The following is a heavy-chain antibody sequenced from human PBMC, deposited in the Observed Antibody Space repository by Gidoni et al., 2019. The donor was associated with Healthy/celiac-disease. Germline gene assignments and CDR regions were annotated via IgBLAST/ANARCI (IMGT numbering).Heavy chain of an antibody. CDR2: IYSGGST. CDR1: GFTVSSNY. CDR3: AREGYSSSWYFDY. V-gene: IGHV3-53*01. D-gene: IGHD6-13*01. Sequence: EVPLVESGGGLIQPGGSLRLSCAASGFTVSSNYMSWVRQAPGKGLEWVSVIYSGGSTYYADSVKGRFTISRDNSKNTLYLQMNSLRAEDTAVYYCAREGYSSSWYFDYWGQGTLVTVSS. J-gene: IGHJ4*02.